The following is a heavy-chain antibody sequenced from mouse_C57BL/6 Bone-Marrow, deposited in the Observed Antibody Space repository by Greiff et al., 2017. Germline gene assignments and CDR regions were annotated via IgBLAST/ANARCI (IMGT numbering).Heavy chain of an antibody. Sequence: EVQLVESGGDLVKPGGSLKLSCAASGFTFSSYGMSWVRQTPDKRLEWVATISSGGSYTYYPDSVKGRFTISRDNAKNTLYLQMSSLKSEDTAMYYCASRITTVAYWGQGTLVTVSA. CDR2: ISSGGSYT. D-gene: IGHD1-1*01. V-gene: IGHV5-6*01. J-gene: IGHJ3*01. CDR1: GFTFSSYG. CDR3: ASRITTVAY.